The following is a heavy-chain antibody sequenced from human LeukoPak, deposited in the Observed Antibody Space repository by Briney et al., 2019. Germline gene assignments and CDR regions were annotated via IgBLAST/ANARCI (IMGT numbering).Heavy chain of an antibody. CDR2: IYSGGST. D-gene: IGHD3-9*01. Sequence: GGSLRLSCVASGFTVTRNYMSWVRQAPGKGLEWVSVIYSGGSTYYADSVKGRFTISRDNSKNTLYLQMNSLRAEDTAVYYCARVEDYDILTGFDYWGQGTLVTVSS. CDR3: ARVEDYDILTGFDY. CDR1: GFTVTRNY. J-gene: IGHJ4*02. V-gene: IGHV3-66*01.